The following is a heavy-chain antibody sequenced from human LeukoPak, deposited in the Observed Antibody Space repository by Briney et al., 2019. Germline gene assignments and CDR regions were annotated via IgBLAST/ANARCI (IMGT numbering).Heavy chain of an antibody. Sequence: SETLSLTCAVYGGSLSGYYWSWIRQPPGRGLEWIGEINHSGSTNYNPSLKSRVTISVDTSKNQFSLKLISVTAADTAVYYCARYEYSSSSYYFDYWGQGTLVTVSS. CDR2: INHSGST. V-gene: IGHV4-34*01. CDR3: ARYEYSSSSYYFDY. D-gene: IGHD6-6*01. CDR1: GGSLSGYY. J-gene: IGHJ4*02.